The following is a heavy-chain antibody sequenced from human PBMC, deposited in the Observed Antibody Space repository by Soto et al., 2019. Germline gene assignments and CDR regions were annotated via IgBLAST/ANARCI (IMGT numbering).Heavy chain of an antibody. CDR1: GGSISSSSNY. Sequence: SETLSLTCTVSGGSISSSSNYWGWIRQPPGKGLEWIGSIYYTGNTYYNPSLKSRVSISVDTSKNQFSLKLSSVTAADTAVYYCARKPMVRGIIGYFDSWGQGTLVTVSS. D-gene: IGHD3-10*01. CDR2: IYYTGNT. CDR3: ARKPMVRGIIGYFDS. J-gene: IGHJ4*02. V-gene: IGHV4-39*01.